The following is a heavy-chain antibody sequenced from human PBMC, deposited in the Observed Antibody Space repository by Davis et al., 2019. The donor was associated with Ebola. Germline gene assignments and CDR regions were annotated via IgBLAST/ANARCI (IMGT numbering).Heavy chain of an antibody. CDR3: ARAQFPTTSDH. J-gene: IGHJ4*02. V-gene: IGHV1-18*04. CDR2: INPHNGNT. CDR1: GYTFTSYG. Sequence: AASVKVSCKASGYTFTSYGISWVRQALGQGLEWMGWINPHNGNTNYAQNVQGRVTMTTDTSTSTAYMEVGSLRSDDTAVYYCARAQFPTTSDHWGQGTLVTVSS. D-gene: IGHD1-1*01.